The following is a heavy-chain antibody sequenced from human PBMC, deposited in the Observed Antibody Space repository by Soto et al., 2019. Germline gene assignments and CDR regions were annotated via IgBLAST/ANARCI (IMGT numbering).Heavy chain of an antibody. CDR1: GFTFSSYG. Sequence: GGSLRLSCAASGFTFSSYGMHWVRQAPGKGLEWVAVIWYDGSNKYYADSVKGRFTISRDNSKNTLYLQMNSLRAEDTAVYYCARESGSEWLSRHYYYYYGMDVWGQGTTVTVSS. CDR2: IWYDGSNK. CDR3: ARESGSEWLSRHYYYYYGMDV. J-gene: IGHJ6*02. V-gene: IGHV3-33*01. D-gene: IGHD3-3*01.